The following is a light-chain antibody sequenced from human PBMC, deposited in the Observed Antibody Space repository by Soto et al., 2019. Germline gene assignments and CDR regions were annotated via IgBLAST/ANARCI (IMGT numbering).Light chain of an antibody. V-gene: IGKV4-1*01. J-gene: IGKJ1*01. CDR1: QPVLYSSNNKDY. Sequence: DIVMTQSPELLAVSLGERAILNCKSSQPVLYSSNNKDYLAWYQQKTGQPPKLLIYWASTRESGVPDRFSGSGSGTDFTLSISRLEPEDFAVYYCHQYSSSQTTFGQGTKVDIK. CDR3: HQYSSSQTT. CDR2: WAS.